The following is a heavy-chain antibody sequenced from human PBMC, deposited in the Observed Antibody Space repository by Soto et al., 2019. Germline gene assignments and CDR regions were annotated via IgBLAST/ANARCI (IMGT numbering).Heavy chain of an antibody. D-gene: IGHD3-22*01. Sequence: SVKVSCKASGGTFSSYAISWVRQAPGQGLEWMGGIIPIFGTANYAQKFQGRVTITADESTSTAYMELSSLRSEDTAVYYCARVTRSDSSGYSLYYFDYWGQGTLVTVS. CDR3: ARVTRSDSSGYSLYYFDY. V-gene: IGHV1-69*13. CDR1: GGTFSSYA. CDR2: IIPIFGTA. J-gene: IGHJ4*02.